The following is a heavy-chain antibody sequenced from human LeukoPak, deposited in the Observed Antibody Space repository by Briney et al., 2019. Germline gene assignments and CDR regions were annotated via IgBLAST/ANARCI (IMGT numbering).Heavy chain of an antibody. D-gene: IGHD5-18*01. J-gene: IGHJ4*02. CDR2: NSGSGGST. CDR3: AKRGLQLWQYYFDY. CDR1: GFTFSSYA. Sequence: GGSLRLSCAASGFTFSSYAMSWVRQAPGKGLEWVSANSGSGGSTYYADSVKGRFTISRDNSKNTLYLQMNSLRAEDTAVYQCAKRGLQLWQYYFDYWGQGTLVTVSS. V-gene: IGHV3-23*01.